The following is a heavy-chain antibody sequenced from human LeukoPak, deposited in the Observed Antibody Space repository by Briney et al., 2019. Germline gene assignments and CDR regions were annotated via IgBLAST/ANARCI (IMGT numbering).Heavy chain of an antibody. J-gene: IGHJ4*02. V-gene: IGHV4-34*01. CDR2: INPSGRT. Sequence: SETLSLTCAVYGGSFSGYYWSWIRQPPGKGLEWIGEINPSGRTNYNLSLKSRVTISVDTSKNQFSLKWSSVTAADTAVYYCARVPSGVVGPPTRGDYFDFWGQGTLVTVSS. CDR1: GGSFSGYY. CDR3: ARVPSGVVGPPTRGDYFDF. D-gene: IGHD2-2*01.